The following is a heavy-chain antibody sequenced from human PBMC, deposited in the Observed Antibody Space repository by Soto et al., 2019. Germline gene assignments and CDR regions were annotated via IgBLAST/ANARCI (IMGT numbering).Heavy chain of an antibody. J-gene: IGHJ4*02. D-gene: IGHD7-27*01. CDR1: GYSYTSYG. Sequence: SVKFSCQASGYSYTSYGISWLRQAHRQGLERMGWISAYNGNTNYAQKLQGRVTMTTDTSTSTAYMELRSLRSDYTAVYYCARDGEAWAPLDYWGKGSVVTVSA. CDR2: ISAYNGNT. CDR3: ARDGEAWAPLDY. V-gene: IGHV1-18*01.